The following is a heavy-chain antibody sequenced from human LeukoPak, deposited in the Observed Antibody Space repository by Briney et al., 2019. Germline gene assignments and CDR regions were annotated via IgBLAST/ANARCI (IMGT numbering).Heavy chain of an antibody. CDR3: ARGVDYYGV. V-gene: IGHV4-39*01. CDR2: IYYSGNT. CDR1: GGSISSSRYY. J-gene: IGHJ4*02. Sequence: PSETLSLTCTVSGGSISSSRYYWGWIRQPPGKGLEWIGSIYYSGNTYYNPSLKSRVTISIDTSKNQVSLKLSSVTAADTAVYCCARGVDYYGVWGQGTLVTVSS. D-gene: IGHD3-10*01.